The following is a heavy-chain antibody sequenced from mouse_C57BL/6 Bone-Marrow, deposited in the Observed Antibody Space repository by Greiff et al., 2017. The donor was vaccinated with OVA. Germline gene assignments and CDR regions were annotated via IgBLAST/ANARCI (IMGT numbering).Heavy chain of an antibody. CDR2: IDPSDSET. CDR1: GYTFTSYW. J-gene: IGHJ4*01. CDR3: ARRGVTGTDAMDY. V-gene: IGHV1-52*01. Sequence: VKLQQPGAELVRPGSSVKLSCKASGYTFTSYWMHWVKQRPIQGLEWIGNIDPSDSETHYNQKFKDKATLTVDKSSSTAYMQLSSLKSEDSAVYYCARRGVTGTDAMDYWGQGTSVTVSS. D-gene: IGHD4-1*01.